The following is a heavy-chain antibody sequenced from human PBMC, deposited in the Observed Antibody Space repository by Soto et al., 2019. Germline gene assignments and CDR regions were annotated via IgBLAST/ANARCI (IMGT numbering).Heavy chain of an antibody. Sequence: EVQLVESGGGLVQPGRSLRLSCAASGFTFDDYAMHWVRQAPGKGLEWVSGISWNSGSIGYADSVKGRFTISRDNAKNSRYLQMNSLSAEDTALYYCAKDSGFTITMVRGVIMWDFRDWGQGTLVTVSS. J-gene: IGHJ4*02. V-gene: IGHV3-9*01. D-gene: IGHD3-10*01. CDR2: ISWNSGSI. CDR1: GFTFDDYA. CDR3: AKDSGFTITMVRGVIMWDFRD.